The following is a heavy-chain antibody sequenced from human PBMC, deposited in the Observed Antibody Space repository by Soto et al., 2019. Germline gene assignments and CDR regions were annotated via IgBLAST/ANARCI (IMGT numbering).Heavy chain of an antibody. V-gene: IGHV1-69*02. CDR3: VTSYGSGYRAFDF. J-gene: IGHJ4*02. Sequence: QVQLVQSGSDVKKAGSSVKVSCKASGDTFNFYTINWVRQAPGLGLEWMARFNPILSMSNYAQKFEGRVTITADKSTNTAYMELSRLRVEDTAMYYCVTSYGSGYRAFDFWGQGALVTVSS. CDR2: FNPILSMS. CDR1: GDTFNFYT. D-gene: IGHD3-10*01.